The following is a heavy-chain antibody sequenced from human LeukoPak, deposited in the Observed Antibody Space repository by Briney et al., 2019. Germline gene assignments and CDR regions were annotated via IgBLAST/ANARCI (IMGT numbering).Heavy chain of an antibody. CDR1: GFSLSTSGMC. J-gene: IGHJ3*01. V-gene: IGHV2-70*11. CDR3: ARMIAFGAVYDAFDV. CDR2: IDWDDDK. D-gene: IGHD3-3*01. Sequence: SGPTLVNPTQTLTLTCTFSGFSLSTSGMCVTWIRQPPGKALEWLARIDWDDDKYYSTSLKTRLTISKDTSKNQVVLTMTNMDPVDTATYYCARMIAFGAVYDAFDVWGQGTMVTVSS.